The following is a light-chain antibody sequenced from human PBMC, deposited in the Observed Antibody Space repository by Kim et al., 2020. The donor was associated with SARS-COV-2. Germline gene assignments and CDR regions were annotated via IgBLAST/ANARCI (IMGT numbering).Light chain of an antibody. CDR3: CSYAGSYTFDVV. J-gene: IGLJ2*01. V-gene: IGLV2-11*01. CDR2: DVS. Sequence: QSALTQPRSVSGSPGQSVTISCTGTSSDVGGYNYVSWYQQHPGKAPKLMIYDVSKRPSGVPDRFSGSKSGNTASLTISGLQAEDEADYYCCSYAGSYTFDVVVGGGTQLTVL. CDR1: SSDVGGYNY.